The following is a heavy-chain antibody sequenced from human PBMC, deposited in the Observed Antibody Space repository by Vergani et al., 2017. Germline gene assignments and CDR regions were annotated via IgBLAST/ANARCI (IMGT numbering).Heavy chain of an antibody. Sequence: QVQLVQSGAEVKKPGASVKVSCKVSGYTLTELSMHWVRQAPGKGLEWMGGFDPEDGETIYAQKFQGRVTMTEDTSTDTAYMEVRSLRSEDTAVYYCATDPTFLWFGEFPYGMDVWGQGTTVTVSS. D-gene: IGHD3-10*01. J-gene: IGHJ6*02. CDR1: GYTLTELS. V-gene: IGHV1-24*01. CDR3: ATDPTFLWFGEFPYGMDV. CDR2: FDPEDGET.